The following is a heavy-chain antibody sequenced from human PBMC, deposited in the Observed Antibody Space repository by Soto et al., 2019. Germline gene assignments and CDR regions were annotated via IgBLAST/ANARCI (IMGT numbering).Heavy chain of an antibody. V-gene: IGHV1-8*01. J-gene: IGHJ6*03. Sequence: ASVKVSCKASGYTFTSYDINWVRQATGQGLEWMGWMNPNSGNTGYAQKFQGRVTMTRNTSISTAYMELSSLRSEDTAVYYCAREGTTGAYYYYMYVWTKGTTVTVSS. CDR3: AREGTTGAYYYYMYV. CDR2: MNPNSGNT. D-gene: IGHD4-17*01. CDR1: GYTFTSYD.